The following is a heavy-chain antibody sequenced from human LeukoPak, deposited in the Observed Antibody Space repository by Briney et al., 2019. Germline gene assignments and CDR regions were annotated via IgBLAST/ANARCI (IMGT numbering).Heavy chain of an antibody. CDR3: ARVGSSWYKYYFDY. CDR1: GGSLSSYY. Sequence: SETLSLTCTVSGGSLSSYYWSWIRQPPGKGLEWIGYIYYSGSTNYNPSLKSRVTISVDTSKNQFSLKLSSVTAADTAVYYCARVGSSWYKYYFDYWGQETLVTVSS. J-gene: IGHJ4*02. CDR2: IYYSGST. V-gene: IGHV4-59*01. D-gene: IGHD6-13*01.